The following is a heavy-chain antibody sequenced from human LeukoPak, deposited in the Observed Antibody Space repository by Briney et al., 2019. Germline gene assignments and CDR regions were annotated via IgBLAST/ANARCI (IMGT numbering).Heavy chain of an antibody. CDR1: GGSISSYY. J-gene: IGHJ4*02. CDR2: IYYSGST. V-gene: IGHV4-59*01. CDR3: ASRSSIWSGYQDTLYYFDS. Sequence: SEALSLTCTVSGGSISSYYWSWIRQPPGKRLEWIGHIYYSGSTNYNPSLKSRVTISVDTSKNQFSLKLSSVTAADTAVYYCASRSSIWSGYQDTLYYFDSWGQGTLVTVSS. D-gene: IGHD3-3*01.